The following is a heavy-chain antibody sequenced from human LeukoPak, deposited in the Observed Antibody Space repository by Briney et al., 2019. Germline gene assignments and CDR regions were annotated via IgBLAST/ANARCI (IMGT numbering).Heavy chain of an antibody. CDR1: GFTLEQYL. J-gene: IGHJ4*02. Sequence: GRSLRLLCKACGFTLEQYLMMWLRQAPAKALEWIGLISDGRTEDAASVKGTFTISRHDSTSIAYLQMNRLTTEDTAVYYCSRGSGWLSVYWGEGSLVTVSS. V-gene: IGHV3-49*02. D-gene: IGHD6-19*01. CDR3: SRGSGWLSVY. CDR2: ISDGRT.